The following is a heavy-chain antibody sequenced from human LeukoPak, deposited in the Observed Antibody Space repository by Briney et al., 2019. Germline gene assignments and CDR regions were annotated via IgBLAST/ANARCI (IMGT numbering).Heavy chain of an antibody. CDR2: IYSGGST. V-gene: IGHV3-53*01. Sequence: PGGSLRLSCAASGFTVSSNYMSWVRQAPGKGLEWVSVIYSGGSTDYADSVKGRFTISRDNSKNTLFLQMNGLRAEDTAVYYCARDLTGCLDYWGQGTLVTVSS. D-gene: IGHD6-19*01. J-gene: IGHJ4*02. CDR3: ARDLTGCLDY. CDR1: GFTVSSNY.